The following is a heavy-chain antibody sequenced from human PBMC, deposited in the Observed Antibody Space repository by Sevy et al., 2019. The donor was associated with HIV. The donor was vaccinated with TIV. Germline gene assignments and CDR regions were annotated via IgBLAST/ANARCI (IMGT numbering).Heavy chain of an antibody. D-gene: IGHD3-16*01. V-gene: IGHV6-1*01. CDR1: GDSVSSNSAV. CDR3: ARKDDSVGSFDI. J-gene: IGHJ3*02. CDR2: TYYRSKWYN. Sequence: SQTLSLTCAISGDSVSSNSAVWNWIRQSPSRGLEWLGRTYYRSKWYNDYTVSVKSRITINPDTSKNQFSLQLNSVTPEDTAMYYCARKDDSVGSFDIWGQVTMVTVSS.